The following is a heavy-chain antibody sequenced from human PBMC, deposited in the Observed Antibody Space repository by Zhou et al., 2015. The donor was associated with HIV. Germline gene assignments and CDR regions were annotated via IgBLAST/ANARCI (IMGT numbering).Heavy chain of an antibody. J-gene: IGHJ4*02. CDR2: IWYDGSNK. Sequence: QVQLVESGGGVVQPGRSLRLSCAASGFTFSSYGMHWVRQAPGKGLEWVAVIWYDGSNKYYVDSVKGRFTVSRDNAKNSLYLQLNSLTAEDTAVYYCTRSLDYWGQGTLLTVSP. CDR3: TRSLDY. V-gene: IGHV3-33*01. CDR1: GFTFSSYG.